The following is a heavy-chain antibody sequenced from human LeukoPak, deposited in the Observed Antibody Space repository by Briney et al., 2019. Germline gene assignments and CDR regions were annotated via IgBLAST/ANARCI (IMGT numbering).Heavy chain of an antibody. D-gene: IGHD3-3*02. J-gene: IGHJ4*02. CDR3: ARHSALRIFGVVSR. Sequence: ASETLSLTCTVSGGSISSSSYYWGGIRQPPGKGLEWIGSIYYSGSTYYNPSLKSRVTISVDTSKNQFSLKLSSVTAADTAVYYCARHSALRIFGVVSRWGQGTLVSVFS. V-gene: IGHV4-39*01. CDR2: IYYSGST. CDR1: GGSISSSSYY.